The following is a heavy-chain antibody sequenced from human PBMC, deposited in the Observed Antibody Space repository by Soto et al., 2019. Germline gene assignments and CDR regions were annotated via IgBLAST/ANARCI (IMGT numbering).Heavy chain of an antibody. Sequence: GGSLRLSCTASGFTFSDYAMSWVRQPPGKGLEWVSVISAGGSTYYADSVKGRFTVSRANSKNTLYLQMNSLRAEDTAVYYCANVPIWCSSTSCYTEGFDYWGQGALVTVSS. CDR2: ISAGGST. CDR1: GFTFSDYA. J-gene: IGHJ4*02. D-gene: IGHD2-2*02. V-gene: IGHV3-23*01. CDR3: ANVPIWCSSTSCYTEGFDY.